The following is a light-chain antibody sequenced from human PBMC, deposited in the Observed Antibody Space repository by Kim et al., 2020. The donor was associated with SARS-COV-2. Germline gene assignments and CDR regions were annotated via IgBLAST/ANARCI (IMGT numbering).Light chain of an antibody. CDR2: EVS. J-gene: IGLJ1*01. V-gene: IGLV2-18*02. CDR1: RRDVGGYGR. CDR3: SSYTSSITYV. Sequence: GRLVTISCTRNRRDVGGYGRVSWYRQHPGTAPKVMIYEVSKRPSGVPDRFSGSKSGNTASLTISGLQAEDEADYYCSSYTSSITYVFGTGTKVTVL.